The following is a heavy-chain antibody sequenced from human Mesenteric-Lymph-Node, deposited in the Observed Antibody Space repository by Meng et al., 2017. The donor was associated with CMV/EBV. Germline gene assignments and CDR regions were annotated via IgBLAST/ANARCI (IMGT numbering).Heavy chain of an antibody. CDR1: GFTVSSDY. CDR2: IYSGGST. CDR3: ARWVRGGGMDV. D-gene: IGHD1-26*01. V-gene: IGHV3-66*02. Sequence: GGSLRLSCAASGFTVSSDYMSWVRQAPGKGLEWVSVIYSGGSTYYADSVKGRFTVSRDNSKTTLSLQMNSLRAEDTAVYYCARWVRGGGMDVWGQETTVTVSS. J-gene: IGHJ6*02.